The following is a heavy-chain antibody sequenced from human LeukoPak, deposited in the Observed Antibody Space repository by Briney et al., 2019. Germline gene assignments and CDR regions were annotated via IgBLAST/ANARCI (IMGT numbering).Heavy chain of an antibody. CDR1: GGTFSSYA. Sequence: GASVNVSCKASGGTFSSYAISWVRQAPAQGLEWMGGIIPIFGTANYAQKFQGRVTITADESTSTAYMELSSLRSEDTAVYSCATAVHYYDSSGYCRYYFDYWGQGTLVTVSS. D-gene: IGHD3-22*01. J-gene: IGHJ4*02. CDR3: ATAVHYYDSSGYCRYYFDY. V-gene: IGHV1-69*01. CDR2: IIPIFGTA.